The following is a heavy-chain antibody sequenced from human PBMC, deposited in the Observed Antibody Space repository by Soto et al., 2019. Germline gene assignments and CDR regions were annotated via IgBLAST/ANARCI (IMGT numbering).Heavy chain of an antibody. D-gene: IGHD3-10*01. Sequence: GGSLRLSCAASGFTLSGYSMNWVRQAPGKGLEWVSFISSSSSAMYYADSVKGRFTISRDNAKNSLYLQMNSLRAEDTAVYYCVRHAGSLGHFDYWDQGTLVTVSS. J-gene: IGHJ4*02. CDR2: ISSSSSAM. V-gene: IGHV3-48*01. CDR1: GFTLSGYS. CDR3: VRHAGSLGHFDY.